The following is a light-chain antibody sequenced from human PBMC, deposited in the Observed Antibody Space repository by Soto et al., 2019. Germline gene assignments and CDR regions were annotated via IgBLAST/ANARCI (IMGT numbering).Light chain of an antibody. CDR3: QQRYSSHALT. V-gene: IGKV1-39*01. Sequence: DIQMTQSPSSVSASVGDTVTISCRASQTISTYLHWYQHKPGKAPRLLISDISTLQSGVPGSFSGSGSETAFSLTITYRQPEDFATNYCQQRYSSHALTFGGGTKVEIK. CDR2: DIS. J-gene: IGKJ4*01. CDR1: QTISTY.